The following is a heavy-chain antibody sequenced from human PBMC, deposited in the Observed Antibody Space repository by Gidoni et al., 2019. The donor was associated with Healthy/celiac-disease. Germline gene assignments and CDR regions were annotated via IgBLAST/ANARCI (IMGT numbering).Heavy chain of an antibody. V-gene: IGHV1-69*01. J-gene: IGHJ6*03. Sequence: QVQLVQSGAEVKKPGSSVKVSCKASGGTFSSYAISWVRQAPGKGLECMGGSIPIFGTANYAQKFQGRVTITADESTSTAYMELSSLRSEDTAVYYCARAGAHYDFWSGYYTIRDYYYYMDVWGKGTTVTVSS. CDR2: SIPIFGTA. CDR1: GGTFSSYA. CDR3: ARAGAHYDFWSGYYTIRDYYYYMDV. D-gene: IGHD3-3*01.